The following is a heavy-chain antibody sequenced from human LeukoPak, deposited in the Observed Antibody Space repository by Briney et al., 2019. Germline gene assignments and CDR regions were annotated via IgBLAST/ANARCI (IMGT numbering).Heavy chain of an antibody. D-gene: IGHD2-15*01. CDR3: ARDLKPFRAPDEDRGGYLDY. CDR1: GFAFSSYS. J-gene: IGHJ4*02. CDR2: ISSSSSSI. Sequence: PGGSLRLSCAASGFAFSSYSMTWVRQAPGKGLEWVSSISSSSSSIYYADSLKGRFTISRDNAKNSLYLQMNSLRAEDTAVYYCARDLKPFRAPDEDRGGYLDYWGQGTLVTVSS. V-gene: IGHV3-21*01.